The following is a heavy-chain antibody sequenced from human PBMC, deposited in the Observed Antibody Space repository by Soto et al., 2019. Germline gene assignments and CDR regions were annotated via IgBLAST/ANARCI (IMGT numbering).Heavy chain of an antibody. CDR1: GFSLSTSGVG. Sequence: QITLKESGPTLVKPTQTLTLTCTFSGFSLSTSGVGVGWIRQPPGKALEWLALIYWNDDKRYSPSLKSRLTITKDTSKNQVVLTMTNMDPVDTATYYCARDDSSGYYHDAFDIWSQGTMVTVSS. J-gene: IGHJ3*02. V-gene: IGHV2-5*01. CDR2: IYWNDDK. D-gene: IGHD3-22*01. CDR3: ARDDSSGYYHDAFDI.